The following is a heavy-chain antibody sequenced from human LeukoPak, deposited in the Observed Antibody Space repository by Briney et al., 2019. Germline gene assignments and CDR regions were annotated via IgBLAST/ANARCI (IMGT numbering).Heavy chain of an antibody. CDR1: GYSFTSYW. CDR3: ARQMYGNYYDSSGYATRYNWFDP. D-gene: IGHD3-22*01. J-gene: IGHJ5*02. Sequence: GESLKISCKGSGYSFTSYWIGWVRQMPGKGLEWMGIIYPGDSDTRYSPSFQGQVTISADKSISTAYLQWSSLKASDTAMYYCARQMYGNYYDSSGYATRYNWFDPWGQGTLVTVSS. CDR2: IYPGDSDT. V-gene: IGHV5-51*01.